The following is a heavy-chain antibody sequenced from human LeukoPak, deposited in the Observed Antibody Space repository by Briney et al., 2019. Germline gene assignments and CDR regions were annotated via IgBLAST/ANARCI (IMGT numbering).Heavy chain of an antibody. J-gene: IGHJ4*02. D-gene: IGHD3-22*01. CDR2: ISGSGGST. Sequence: GGSLRLSCAASGFTFSSYAMSWVRQAPGKGLEWVSAISGSGGSTYYADSVKGRFTISRDNSKNTLYLQMNSLGAEDTAVYYCARPYDTRGYFPDYWGQGTLVTVSS. CDR3: ARPYDTRGYFPDY. V-gene: IGHV3-23*01. CDR1: GFTFSSYA.